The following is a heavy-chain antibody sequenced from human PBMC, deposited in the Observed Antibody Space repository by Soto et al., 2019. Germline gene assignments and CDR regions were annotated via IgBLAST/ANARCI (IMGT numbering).Heavy chain of an antibody. CDR1: AFTFRIYA. D-gene: IGHD3-16*01. J-gene: IGHJ3*01. Sequence: GRSLRLSCAASAFTFRIYAMNSDHQAPGKGLEWVAVAEGDGGGKYSDSVKGRFTVSRDNSKNILFLQMDSLRAEDTALYYCAKDYVSRNGVYDPFDLWGQGTMVTVSS. CDR2: AEGDGGG. V-gene: IGHV3-23*01. CDR3: AKDYVSRNGVYDPFDL.